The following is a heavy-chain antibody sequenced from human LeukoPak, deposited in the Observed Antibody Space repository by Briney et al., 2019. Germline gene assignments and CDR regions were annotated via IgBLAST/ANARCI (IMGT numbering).Heavy chain of an antibody. Sequence: GGSLRLSCAASGFTFSRYTMHWVRQAPGKGLEWVAVISFYENNAYYADSVKSRFTISRDDSKNTLFLQMNSLTTEDTAVYYCARDPSEHFDYWGQGTLVTVSS. J-gene: IGHJ4*02. CDR3: ARDPSEHFDY. CDR2: ISFYENNA. CDR1: GFTFSRYT. V-gene: IGHV3-30*04.